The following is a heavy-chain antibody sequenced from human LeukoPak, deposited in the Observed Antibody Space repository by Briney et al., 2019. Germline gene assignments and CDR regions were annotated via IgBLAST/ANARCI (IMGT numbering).Heavy chain of an antibody. CDR3: AREDHGYYYYYYMDV. J-gene: IGHJ6*03. V-gene: IGHV4-61*02. CDR1: GGSISSGSYY. CDR2: IYTSGST. D-gene: IGHD1-14*01. Sequence: SETLSLTCTVSGGSISSGSYYWSWIRQPAGKGLEWIGRIYTSGSTNYNPSLKSRVTISVDTSKNQFSLKLSSVTAADTAVYYCAREDHGYYYYYYMDVWGKGTTVTISS.